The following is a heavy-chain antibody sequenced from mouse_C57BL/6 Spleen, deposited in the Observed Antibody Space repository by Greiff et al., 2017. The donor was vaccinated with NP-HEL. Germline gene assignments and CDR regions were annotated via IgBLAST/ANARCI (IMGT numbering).Heavy chain of an antibody. V-gene: IGHV2-5*01. D-gene: IGHD1-1*01. CDR3: AKNNGYGSLYYFDY. J-gene: IGHJ2*01. CDR2: IWRGGST. Sequence: QVQLQQSGPGLVQPSQSLSITCTVSGFSLTSYGVHWVRQSPGKGLEWLGVIWRGGSTDYNAAFMSRLSITKDNSTSQVFFKMNRLQADDTAIYYCAKNNGYGSLYYFDYWGQGTTLTVSS. CDR1: GFSLTSYG.